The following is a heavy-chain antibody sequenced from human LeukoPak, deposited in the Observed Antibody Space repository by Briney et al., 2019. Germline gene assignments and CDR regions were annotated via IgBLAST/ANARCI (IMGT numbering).Heavy chain of an antibody. D-gene: IGHD3-3*01. V-gene: IGHV4-34*01. CDR3: ARGRYDFWSGYYGWFDP. Sequence: SETLSLTCAVYGGSFSGYYWSWIRQPPGKGLEWIGEINHSGSTNYNPSLKSRVTISVDTSKNQFSLKLSSVTAADTAVYYCARGRYDFWSGYYGWFDPWGQGTLVPVSS. CDR2: INHSGST. J-gene: IGHJ5*02. CDR1: GGSFSGYY.